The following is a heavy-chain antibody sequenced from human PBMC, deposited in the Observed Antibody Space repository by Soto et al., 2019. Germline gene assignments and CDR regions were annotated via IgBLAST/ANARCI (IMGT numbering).Heavy chain of an antibody. CDR3: AAAGYSYGFGYFDY. CDR1: GGSISSYY. CDR2: IYYSGST. V-gene: IGHV4-59*01. Sequence: SETLSLTCTVSGGSISSYYWSWIRQPPGKGLEWIGYIYYSGSTNYNPSLKSRVTISVDTSKNQFSLKLSSVTAADTAVYYCAAAGYSYGFGYFDYWGQGTLVTVSS. J-gene: IGHJ4*02. D-gene: IGHD5-18*01.